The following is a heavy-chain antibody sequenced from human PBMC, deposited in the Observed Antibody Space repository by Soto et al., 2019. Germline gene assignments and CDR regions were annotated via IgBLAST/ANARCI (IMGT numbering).Heavy chain of an antibody. D-gene: IGHD2-2*01. CDR1: GFTFTSYG. CDR3: AKASGYCSSSTCSRLIYYYYGMDV. CDR2: VSYDGGDK. Sequence: GGSLRLSCGASGFTFTSYGMHWVRQSPGKGLEWVAVVSYDGGDKYYADSVKGRFTISRDNSKNTLYLQMNSLRAEDTAVYYCAKASGYCSSSTCSRLIYYYYGMDVWGQGTTVTVSS. V-gene: IGHV3-30*18. J-gene: IGHJ6*02.